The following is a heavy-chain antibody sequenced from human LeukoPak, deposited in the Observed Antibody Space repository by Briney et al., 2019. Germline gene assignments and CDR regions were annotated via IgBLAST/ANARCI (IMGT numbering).Heavy chain of an antibody. V-gene: IGHV3-23*01. J-gene: IGHJ4*02. CDR1: GFTFSSYA. CDR2: ISSGDRT. CDR3: AKDATASPYFHWFDN. D-gene: IGHD3-9*01. Sequence: GGSLRLSCAASGFTFSSYAMNWDRQAPGKGLEWVAGISSGDRTFHAESVKGRFTISRDKSKDTLYLQMNSLRAEDTAVYYCAKDATASPYFHWFDNWGQGTQVIVSS.